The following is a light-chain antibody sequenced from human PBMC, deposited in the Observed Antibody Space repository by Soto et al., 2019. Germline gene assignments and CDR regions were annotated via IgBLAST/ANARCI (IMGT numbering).Light chain of an antibody. CDR1: QSVSSSY. Sequence: EIVLTQSPGTLSLSPGERATLSCRASQSVSSSYLAWYQQKPGRAPRLRMYGASTRATGIPYRFSGSGSGTGLPITITRLEPEGLEVYYVQQYGNSAHTFSEGTKVDI. CDR3: QQYGNSAHT. J-gene: IGKJ4*02. CDR2: GAS. V-gene: IGKV3-20*01.